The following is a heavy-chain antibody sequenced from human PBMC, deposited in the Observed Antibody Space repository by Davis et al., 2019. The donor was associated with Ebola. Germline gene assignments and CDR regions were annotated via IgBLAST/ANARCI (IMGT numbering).Heavy chain of an antibody. D-gene: IGHD2-21*01. J-gene: IGHJ6*04. V-gene: IGHV1-69*02. CDR1: GGTFTSYS. Sequence: SVKVSCKASGGTFTSYSISWMRHAPGQGLEWMGRIIPKYGMSNYAQKFQGRVTITADESTTTAYMELSSLRSEDTAVYYCAKSSVMHLRENHYFYYAMDAWGRGTPVTVSS. CDR2: IIPKYGMS. CDR3: AKSSVMHLRENHYFYYAMDA.